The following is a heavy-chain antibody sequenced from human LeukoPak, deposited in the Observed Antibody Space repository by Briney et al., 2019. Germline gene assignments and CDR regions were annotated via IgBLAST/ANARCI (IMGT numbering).Heavy chain of an antibody. Sequence: GGSLRLPCAASGFTFSSYAMHWVRQAPGKGLEWVAVISYDGSNKYYADSVKGRFTISRDNSKNTLYLQMNSLRAEDTAVYYCARGHNLSGFLGWLSPFDYWGQGTLVTVSS. CDR2: ISYDGSNK. CDR1: GFTFSSYA. CDR3: ARGHNLSGFLGWLSPFDY. J-gene: IGHJ4*02. V-gene: IGHV3-30-3*01. D-gene: IGHD3-3*01.